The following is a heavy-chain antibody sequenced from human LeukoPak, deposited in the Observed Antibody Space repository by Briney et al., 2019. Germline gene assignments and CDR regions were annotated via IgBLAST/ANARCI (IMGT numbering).Heavy chain of an antibody. Sequence: PGGSLRLSCAASGFTFSSYAMSWVRQAPGKGLEWVSVISGSGGSTYYADSVKGRFTIYRDNSKNTLSLQMKSLRAEDTAVYYCAKDVGYSNSRGDAFDIWGQGTMVTVS. J-gene: IGHJ3*02. V-gene: IGHV3-23*01. CDR1: GFTFSSYA. CDR3: AKDVGYSNSRGDAFDI. CDR2: ISGSGGST. D-gene: IGHD2-8*01.